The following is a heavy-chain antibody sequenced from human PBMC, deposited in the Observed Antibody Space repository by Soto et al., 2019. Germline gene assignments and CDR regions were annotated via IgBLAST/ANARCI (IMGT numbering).Heavy chain of an antibody. CDR3: ARDAGVRGAIIDYLDS. Sequence: QVNLVESGGGVVRPGTSLRLSCGASGFAFSDHGMHWVRQAPDRGLEWVGIIWDDGDNKFYGDSVKGRFTISRDNSKNTLYLHMTCLTTDDTAIYYCARDAGVRGAIIDYLDSWGQGTLVTVSS. J-gene: IGHJ4*02. D-gene: IGHD3-10*01. CDR2: IWDDGDNK. V-gene: IGHV3-33*01. CDR1: GFAFSDHG.